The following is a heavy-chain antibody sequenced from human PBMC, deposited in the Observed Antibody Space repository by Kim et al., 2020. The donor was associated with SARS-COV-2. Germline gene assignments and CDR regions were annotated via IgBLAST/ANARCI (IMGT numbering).Heavy chain of an antibody. Sequence: SSYIYYADSVKGRFTISRDNAKNSLYLQMNSLRAEDTAVYYCARSLSRGDYWGQGTLVTVSS. CDR2: SSYI. J-gene: IGHJ4*02. D-gene: IGHD3-10*01. CDR3: ARSLSRGDY. V-gene: IGHV3-21*01.